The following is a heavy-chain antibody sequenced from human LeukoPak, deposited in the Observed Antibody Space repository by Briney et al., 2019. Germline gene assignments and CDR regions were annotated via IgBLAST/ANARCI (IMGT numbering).Heavy chain of an antibody. Sequence: GGSLRLSCATSGFTVSTNYMNWVRQAPGKGLEWISVIYSGGGTHYADSVKGRLIISRDTSKNTLFLQMNSLRAEDTAVYYCARDSGYSSGWPYFDNWGQGTLVTVSS. V-gene: IGHV3-66*01. J-gene: IGHJ4*02. CDR2: IYSGGGT. CDR1: GFTVSTNY. D-gene: IGHD6-19*01. CDR3: ARDSGYSSGWPYFDN.